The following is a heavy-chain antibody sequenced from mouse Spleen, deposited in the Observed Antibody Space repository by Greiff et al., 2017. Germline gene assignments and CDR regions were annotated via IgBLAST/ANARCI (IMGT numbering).Heavy chain of an antibody. CDR1: GYTFTSYW. J-gene: IGHJ3*01. D-gene: IGHD1-1*01. Sequence: QVQLQQPGAELVRPGTSVKLSCKASGYTFTSYWMHWVKRRPGQGLEWIGVIDPSDSYTNYDQKFKGKATLTVDTSSSTAYMQLSSLTSEDSAVYYCAREYYFGCNWFAYWGQGTLVTVSA. V-gene: IGHV1-59*01. CDR3: AREYYFGCNWFAY. CDR2: IDPSDSYT.